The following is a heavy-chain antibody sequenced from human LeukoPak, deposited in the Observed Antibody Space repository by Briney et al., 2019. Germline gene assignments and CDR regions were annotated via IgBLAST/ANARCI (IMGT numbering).Heavy chain of an antibody. D-gene: IGHD1-14*01. Sequence: ASVKVSCKASGYTFTGYYEHWVRQAPGQGLEWMGRINPNNGDSNFAQKFQGRVTMTRDTSISTVYMDLSRLGSDDTAVYYCARMSSPLQYNWFDPWGQGTLVTVSS. CDR1: GYTFTGYY. CDR2: INPNNGDS. CDR3: ARMSSPLQYNWFDP. J-gene: IGHJ5*02. V-gene: IGHV1-2*06.